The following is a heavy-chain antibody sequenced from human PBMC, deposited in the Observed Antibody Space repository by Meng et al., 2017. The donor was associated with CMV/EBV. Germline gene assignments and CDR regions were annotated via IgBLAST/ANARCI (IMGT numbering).Heavy chain of an antibody. J-gene: IGHJ4*02. V-gene: IGHV4-39*07. Sequence: SETLSLTCSVSGGPSSSSRSYWGWIRQPPGKGLEWIGSIYYSGSTYYNPSLKSRVTISVDTSKDQFSLKLSSVTAADTAVYYCARAWSRAVFGVASASFDYWGQGTLVTVSS. CDR2: IYYSGST. CDR3: ARAWSRAVFGVASASFDY. D-gene: IGHD3-3*01. CDR1: GGPSSSSRSY.